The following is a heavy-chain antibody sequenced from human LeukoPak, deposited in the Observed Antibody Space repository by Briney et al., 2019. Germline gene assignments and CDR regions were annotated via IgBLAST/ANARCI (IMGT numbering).Heavy chain of an antibody. CDR2: IDPSGGST. J-gene: IGHJ3*01. V-gene: IGHV1-46*01. Sequence: ASVKVSCKASGFTFTSYYMNWVRQAPGQGLEWMGIIDPSGGSTSYAQKFQGRLTVTRDMSTSIVYMELGSLRSEDTAKYYCARRPDSSPALLDLWGQRTMVTVSS. CDR1: GFTFTSYY. D-gene: IGHD6-13*01. CDR3: ARRPDSSPALLDL.